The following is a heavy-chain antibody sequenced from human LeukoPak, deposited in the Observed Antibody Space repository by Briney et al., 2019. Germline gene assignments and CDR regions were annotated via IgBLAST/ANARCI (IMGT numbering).Heavy chain of an antibody. D-gene: IGHD5-18*01. CDR3: ARDLHGYSYGYFDY. J-gene: IGHJ4*02. CDR2: ISYDGSNN. Sequence: GGSLRLSCAASGFTFSSYAMHWVRQAPGKGLAWVAVISYDGSNNYYADSVKGRFTISRDNSENTLYPHMNSLRAEDTVLYYCARDLHGYSYGYFDYWGQGTLVTVSS. V-gene: IGHV3-30-3*01. CDR1: GFTFSSYA.